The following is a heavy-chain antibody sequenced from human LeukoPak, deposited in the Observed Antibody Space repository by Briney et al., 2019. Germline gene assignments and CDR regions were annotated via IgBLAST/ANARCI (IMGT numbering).Heavy chain of an antibody. D-gene: IGHD3-3*01. CDR3: ARLSADYYDFWSGYLNAFDI. V-gene: IGHV5-51*01. CDR1: GYSFTSYW. CDR2: IYPGDSDT. J-gene: IGHJ3*02. Sequence: GESLKISCKGSGYSFTSYWIGWVRQMPGKGLEWMGIIYPGDSDTRYSPSFQGQVTISADKSISTAYLQWSSLKASDTAMYYCARLSADYYDFWSGYLNAFDIWGQGTMVTVSS.